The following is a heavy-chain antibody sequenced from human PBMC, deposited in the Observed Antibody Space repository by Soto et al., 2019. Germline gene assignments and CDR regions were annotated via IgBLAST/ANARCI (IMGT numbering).Heavy chain of an antibody. J-gene: IGHJ6*02. CDR1: GGSFSGYY. V-gene: IGHV4-34*01. D-gene: IGHD3-16*02. Sequence: SETLSLTCAVYGGSFSGYYWSLIRPPPGKGRECIGEINHSGSTKYNPSLNSRVTISVDTTKKQFSLKLCPGKAADTAAYXCARRERELSGLLGHYGMEVSAQATTVTVPS. CDR3: ARRERELSGLLGHYGMEV. CDR2: INHSGST.